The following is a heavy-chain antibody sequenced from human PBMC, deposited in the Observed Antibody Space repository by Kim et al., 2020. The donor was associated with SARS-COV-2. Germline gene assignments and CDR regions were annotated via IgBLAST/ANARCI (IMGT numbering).Heavy chain of an antibody. Sequence: SETLSLTCSVSRGSIDSSTNFWAWIRQPPGKGLEWIGSVFHNETTYYTPSLKSRVTVSMDMARNQFSLSLRSVTDADTGVYCCASCSWSNWFDPWGRGTAVIVSS. CDR2: VFHNETT. J-gene: IGHJ5*02. CDR3: ASCSWSNWFDP. D-gene: IGHD2-15*01. CDR1: RGSIDSSTNF. V-gene: IGHV4-39*01.